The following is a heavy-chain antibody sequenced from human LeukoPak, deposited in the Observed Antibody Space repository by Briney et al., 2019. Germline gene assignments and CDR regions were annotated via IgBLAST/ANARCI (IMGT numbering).Heavy chain of an antibody. V-gene: IGHV1-2*02. CDR1: GFTFSSYG. Sequence: PGRSLRLSCAASGFTFSSYGMHWVRQAPGQGLEWMGWINPNSGGTHYAQKFQGRVTMTRDTSISTAYMELSSLRSDDTAIYYCARGPYSTSPHFDYWGQGTLVTVSS. J-gene: IGHJ4*02. CDR3: ARGPYSTSPHFDY. D-gene: IGHD6-6*01. CDR2: INPNSGGT.